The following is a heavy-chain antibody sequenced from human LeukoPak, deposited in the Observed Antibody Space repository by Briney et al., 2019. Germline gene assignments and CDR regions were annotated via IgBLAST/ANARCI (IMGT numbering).Heavy chain of an antibody. CDR3: ARGLKSSSSLVYGMDV. CDR2: MNPNSGNT. J-gene: IGHJ6*02. V-gene: IGHV1-8*01. CDR1: GYTFTSYD. D-gene: IGHD6-6*01. Sequence: GASVKVSCKASGYTFTSYDINWVRQATGQGLEWMGWMNPNSGNTGYAQKLQGRGTMTRNTSISTAYMELSSLRSEDTAVYYCARGLKSSSSLVYGMDVWGQGTTVTVSS.